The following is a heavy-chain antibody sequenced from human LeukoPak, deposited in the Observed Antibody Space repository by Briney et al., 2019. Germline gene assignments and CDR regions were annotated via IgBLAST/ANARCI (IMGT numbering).Heavy chain of an antibody. J-gene: IGHJ4*02. Sequence: PGGSLRLSCVISGFIFSDYAMHWVRQAPGKGLEWVAVIWYDGSNKYYADSVKGRFTVSRDNSKNTLYLQMNSLGAEDTAVYYCATAVASSSGWYADYWGQGTLVTVSS. CDR1: GFIFSDYA. V-gene: IGHV3-33*08. CDR2: IWYDGSNK. D-gene: IGHD6-19*01. CDR3: ATAVASSSGWYADY.